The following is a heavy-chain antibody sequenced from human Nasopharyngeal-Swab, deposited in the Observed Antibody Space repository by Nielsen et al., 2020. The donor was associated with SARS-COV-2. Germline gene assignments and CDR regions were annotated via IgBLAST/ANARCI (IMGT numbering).Heavy chain of an antibody. Sequence: GESLKISCAASGFTFSSYGMHWVRRAPGKGLEWVAVISYDGSNKYYADSAKGRFTISRDNSKNTLYLQMNSLRAEDTAVYYCARDQDSSSYFDYWGQGTLVTVSS. V-gene: IGHV3-30*03. D-gene: IGHD6-6*01. J-gene: IGHJ4*02. CDR3: ARDQDSSSYFDY. CDR1: GFTFSSYG. CDR2: ISYDGSNK.